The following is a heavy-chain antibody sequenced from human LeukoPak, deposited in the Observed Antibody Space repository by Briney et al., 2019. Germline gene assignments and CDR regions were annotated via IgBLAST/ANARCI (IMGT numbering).Heavy chain of an antibody. CDR1: GFTFSSNS. J-gene: IGHJ4*02. V-gene: IGHV3-23*01. Sequence: GGSLRLSCAASGFTFSSNSMTWVRQTPGKGLEWVSGISERGGSTNYADSVKGRFIISRDTSKNTVYLQMNSLRVEDTAVYFCAKRGIVIRAVIIIGFHKEAYYFDYWGQGILVTVSS. CDR3: AKRGIVIRAVIIIGFHKEAYYFDY. CDR2: ISERGGST. D-gene: IGHD3-10*01.